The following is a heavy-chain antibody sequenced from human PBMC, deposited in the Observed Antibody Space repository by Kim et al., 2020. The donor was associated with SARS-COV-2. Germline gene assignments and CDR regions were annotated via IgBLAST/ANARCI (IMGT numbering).Heavy chain of an antibody. CDR3: TTEVHRIVVAIGGGNS. D-gene: IGHD3-22*01. J-gene: IGHJ4*02. V-gene: IGHV3-15*01. Sequence: PVKGRFTISRDDSKNTLYLQMNSLKTEDTAVYYCTTEVHRIVVAIGGGNSWGQGTLVTVSS.